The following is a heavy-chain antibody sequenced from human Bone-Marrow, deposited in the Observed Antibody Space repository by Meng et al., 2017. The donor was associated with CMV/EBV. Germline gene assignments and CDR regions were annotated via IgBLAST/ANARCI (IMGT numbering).Heavy chain of an antibody. CDR3: TKDPPADGANPLRYYPFMGL. Sequence: GGSLRLSCAASGFNFSSYGLHWVRQAPGKGLEWMAAIWFNGNKKYYADSVKGRFIISRGNSKNTLYLQMNSLRAEDTAVYYCTKDPPADGANPLRYYPFMGLWGQGNTVTVSS. CDR1: GFNFSSYG. D-gene: IGHD4/OR15-4a*01. V-gene: IGHV3-33*03. CDR2: IWFNGNKK. J-gene: IGHJ6*02.